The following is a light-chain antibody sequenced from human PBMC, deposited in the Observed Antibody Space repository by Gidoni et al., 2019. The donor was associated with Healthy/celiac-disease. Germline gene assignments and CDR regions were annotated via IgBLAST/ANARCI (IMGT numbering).Light chain of an antibody. V-gene: IGKV1-9*01. Sequence: IQLTQSPSSLSASVGDRVTITCRASQGISSYLAWYQQKPGKAPKLLIYAASTLQSGVPSRFSGSGSGTDFTPTISSLQPEDFATYYCQQLNSYPRVTFGGGTKVEIK. J-gene: IGKJ4*01. CDR3: QQLNSYPRVT. CDR2: AAS. CDR1: QGISSY.